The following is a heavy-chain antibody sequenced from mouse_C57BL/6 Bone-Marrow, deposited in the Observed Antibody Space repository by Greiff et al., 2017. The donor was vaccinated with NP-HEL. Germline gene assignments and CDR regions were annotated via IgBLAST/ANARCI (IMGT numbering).Heavy chain of an antibody. CDR1: GYTFTDYN. CDR3: ARGLLRLDY. CDR2: INPNNGGT. V-gene: IGHV1-22*01. Sequence: DVKLVESGPELVKPGASVKMSCKASGYTFTDYNMHWVKQSHGKSLEWIGYINPNNGGTSYNQKFKGKATLTVNKSSSTAYMELRSLTSEDSAVYYCARGLLRLDYWGQGTTLTVSS. J-gene: IGHJ2*01. D-gene: IGHD2-3*01.